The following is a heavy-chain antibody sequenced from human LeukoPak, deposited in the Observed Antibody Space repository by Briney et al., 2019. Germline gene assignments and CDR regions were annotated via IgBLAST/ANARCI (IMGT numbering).Heavy chain of an antibody. CDR2: TNRDGGST. CDR3: ARGGDYGDYAAY. J-gene: IGHJ4*02. D-gene: IGHD4-17*01. Sequence: GGSLGLSCAASGFTFSSYWMHWVRQAPGKGLVWVSRTNRDGGSTNYADSVKGRFTISRDNAKNTLYLQMNSLRGEDTAVYYCARGGDYGDYAAYWGQGTLVTVSS. V-gene: IGHV3-74*01. CDR1: GFTFSSYW.